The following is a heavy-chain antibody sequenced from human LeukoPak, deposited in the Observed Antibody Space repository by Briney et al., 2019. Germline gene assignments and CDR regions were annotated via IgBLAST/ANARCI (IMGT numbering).Heavy chain of an antibody. Sequence: ASVKVSCKASGYTFTSYGISWVRQAPGQGLEWMGWISAYNGNTNYAQKLQGRVTMTTDTSTSTAYMELRSLRSDDTAVYYCARDPQGDYGGNSGYFQHWGQGTLVTVSS. CDR3: ARDPQGDYGGNSGYFQH. D-gene: IGHD4-23*01. CDR1: GYTFTSYG. J-gene: IGHJ1*01. V-gene: IGHV1-18*01. CDR2: ISAYNGNT.